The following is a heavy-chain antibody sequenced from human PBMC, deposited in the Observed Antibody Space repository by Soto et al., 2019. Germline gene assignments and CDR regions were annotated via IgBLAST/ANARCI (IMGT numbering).Heavy chain of an antibody. CDR3: ARGSHYYDSRRYYSLRY. CDR2: ISAYNGNT. V-gene: IGHV1-18*01. Sequence: ASVKVSCKASGYTFTSYGISWVRQAPGQGLEWMGWISAYNGNTNYAQKLQGRVTMTTDTSTSTAYMELRSLRSDDTAVYYCARGSHYYDSRRYYSLRYCGQGTLVTVSS. J-gene: IGHJ4*02. D-gene: IGHD3-22*01. CDR1: GYTFTSYG.